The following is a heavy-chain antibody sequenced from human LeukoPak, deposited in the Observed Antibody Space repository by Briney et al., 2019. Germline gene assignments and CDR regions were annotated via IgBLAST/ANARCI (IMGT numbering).Heavy chain of an antibody. Sequence: SETLSLTCAVYGGSFSGYYWSWIRQPPGKGLEWIGEINHSGSTNYNPSLKSRVTISVDTSKNQFSLKLSSVTAADTAVYYCVRIRDELDLTPIDYWGQGTLVTVSS. J-gene: IGHJ4*02. CDR2: INHSGST. CDR3: VRIRDELDLTPIDY. CDR1: GGSFSGYY. D-gene: IGHD1-1*01. V-gene: IGHV4-34*01.